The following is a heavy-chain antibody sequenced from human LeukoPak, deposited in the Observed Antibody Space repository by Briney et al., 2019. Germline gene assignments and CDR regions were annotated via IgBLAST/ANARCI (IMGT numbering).Heavy chain of an antibody. Sequence: SVKVSCKASGGTFSSYAISWVRQAPGQGLEWMGRIIPIFGIANYAQKFQGRVTITADKSTSAAYMELSSLRSEDTAVYYCARGRGYYDSSGYFDYWGQGTLVTVSS. CDR1: GGTFSSYA. CDR2: IIPIFGIA. J-gene: IGHJ4*02. CDR3: ARGRGYYDSSGYFDY. V-gene: IGHV1-69*04. D-gene: IGHD3-22*01.